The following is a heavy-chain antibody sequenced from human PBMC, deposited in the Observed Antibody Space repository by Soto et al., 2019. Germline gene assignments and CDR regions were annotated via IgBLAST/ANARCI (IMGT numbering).Heavy chain of an antibody. CDR3: ARAHKNVLRYFDWLTYYFDY. D-gene: IGHD3-9*01. CDR2: ISYDGSNK. V-gene: IGHV3-30-3*01. J-gene: IGHJ4*02. CDR1: GFTFSSYA. Sequence: PGGSLRLSCAASGFTFSSYAMHWVRQAPGKGLEWVAVISYDGSNKYYADSVKGRFTISRDNSKNTLYLQMNSLRAEDTAVYYCARAHKNVLRYFDWLTYYFDYWGRGTLVTVSS.